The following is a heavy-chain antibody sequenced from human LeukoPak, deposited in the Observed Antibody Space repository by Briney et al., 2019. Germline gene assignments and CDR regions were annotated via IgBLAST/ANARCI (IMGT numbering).Heavy chain of an antibody. CDR2: IHYSGSA. CDR3: ARGAHVRRFGDFDI. J-gene: IGHJ3*02. Sequence: TTSETLSLTCTVSGGSISSGGYYWSWIRQHPGKGLEWIGYIHYSGSAYYNPSLKSRVTISVDTSKNQFSLKLSSVTAADTAVYYCARGAHVRRFGDFDIWGQGTMVTVSS. CDR1: GGSISSGGYY. V-gene: IGHV4-31*03. D-gene: IGHD3-10*01.